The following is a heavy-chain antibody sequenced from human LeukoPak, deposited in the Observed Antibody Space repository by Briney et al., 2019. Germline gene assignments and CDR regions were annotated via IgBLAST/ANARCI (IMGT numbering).Heavy chain of an antibody. V-gene: IGHV3-30-3*01. Sequence: GGSLRLSCAASGFTFSSYDMHWVRQAPGKGLEWVAVISYDGSNKYYADSVKGRFTISRDNAKNSLYLQMNSLRAEDTAVYYCAREGDHDAFDIWGQGTMVTVSS. CDR3: AREGDHDAFDI. D-gene: IGHD2-21*02. J-gene: IGHJ3*02. CDR2: ISYDGSNK. CDR1: GFTFSSYD.